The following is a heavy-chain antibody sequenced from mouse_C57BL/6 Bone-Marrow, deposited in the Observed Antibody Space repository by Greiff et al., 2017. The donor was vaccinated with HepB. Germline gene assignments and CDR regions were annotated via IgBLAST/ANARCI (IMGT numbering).Heavy chain of an antibody. V-gene: IGHV1-12*01. Sequence: QVQLKESGAELVRPGASVKMSCKASGYTFTSYNMHWVQQTPRQGLEWIGAIYPGNGDTSSNQKFKGKATLTVDKSSSTAYLQLSSLTSEDSAVYFCARESLTGTFDYWGQGTTLTVSS. CDR1: GYTFTSYN. CDR3: ARESLTGTFDY. CDR2: IYPGNGDT. J-gene: IGHJ2*01. D-gene: IGHD4-1*01.